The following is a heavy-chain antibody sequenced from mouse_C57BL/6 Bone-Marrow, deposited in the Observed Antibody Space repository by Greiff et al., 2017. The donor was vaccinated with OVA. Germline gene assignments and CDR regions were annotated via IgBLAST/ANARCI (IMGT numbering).Heavy chain of an antibody. V-gene: IGHV1-55*01. CDR3: ARGVGQGAMDY. J-gene: IGHJ4*01. D-gene: IGHD3-3*01. CDR1: GYTFTSYW. CDR2: IYPGSGST. Sequence: QVQLKESGAELVKPGASVKMSCKASGYTFTSYWITWVKQRPGQGLEWIGDIYPGSGSTNYNEKFKSKATLTVDTSSSTAYMQLSSLTSEDSAVYYGARGVGQGAMDYWGQGTSVTVSS.